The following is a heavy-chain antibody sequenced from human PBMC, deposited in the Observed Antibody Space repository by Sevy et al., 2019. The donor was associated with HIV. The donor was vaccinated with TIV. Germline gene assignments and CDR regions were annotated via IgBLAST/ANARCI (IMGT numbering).Heavy chain of an antibody. CDR3: AKAQYYYDSSGYYSVGDY. J-gene: IGHJ4*02. D-gene: IGHD3-22*01. CDR2: ISYDGSNK. CDR1: GFTFSSYG. V-gene: IGHV3-30*18. Sequence: GESLKISCAASGFTFSSYGMHWVRQAPGKGLEWVAVISYDGSNKYYAVSVKGRFTISRDNSKNTLYLQMNSLRAEDTAVYYCAKAQYYYDSSGYYSVGDYWGQGTLVTVSS.